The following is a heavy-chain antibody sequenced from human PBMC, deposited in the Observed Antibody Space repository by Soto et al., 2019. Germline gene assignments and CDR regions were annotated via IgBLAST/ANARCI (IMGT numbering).Heavy chain of an antibody. CDR3: ARGTSGWVDY. J-gene: IGHJ4*02. Sequence: SETLSLTCTVSGGSISSGGYYWSWIRQHPGKGLEWIGYIYYSGSTYYNPSLKSRVTISVDTSKNQFSLKLSSVTAADTAVYYCARGTSGWVDYWGQGTLVTVSS. CDR2: IYYSGST. CDR1: GGSISSGGYY. D-gene: IGHD6-19*01. V-gene: IGHV4-31*02.